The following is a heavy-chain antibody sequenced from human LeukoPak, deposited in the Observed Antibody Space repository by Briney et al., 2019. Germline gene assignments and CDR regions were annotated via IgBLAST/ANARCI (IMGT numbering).Heavy chain of an antibody. CDR2: IGTGGDT. CDR1: GFAFSSYA. CDR3: ARIDIVVVVAAIHYFDY. Sequence: GGSLRPSCAASGFAFSSYALHWVRRAPGKGLEWVSAIGTGGDTYYADSVMGRFTISRDNAKKSLYLHMNSLIAEDMAVYYCARIDIVVVVAAIHYFDYWGQGTLVTVSS. D-gene: IGHD2-15*01. J-gene: IGHJ4*02. V-gene: IGHV3-47*01.